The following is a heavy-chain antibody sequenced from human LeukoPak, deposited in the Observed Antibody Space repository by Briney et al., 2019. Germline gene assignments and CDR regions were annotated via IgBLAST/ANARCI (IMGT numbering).Heavy chain of an antibody. V-gene: IGHV1-69-2*01. Sequence: ASVKISCKASGYTFTDYYMHWVQQAPGKGLEWMGRVDPEDVETIYAEKFQGRVTITADTSTDTAYMELSSLRSEDTAVYYYATGVYCGGDCYPYYFDYWGQGTLVTVSS. D-gene: IGHD2-21*02. CDR2: VDPEDVET. CDR1: GYTFTDYY. CDR3: ATGVYCGGDCYPYYFDY. J-gene: IGHJ4*02.